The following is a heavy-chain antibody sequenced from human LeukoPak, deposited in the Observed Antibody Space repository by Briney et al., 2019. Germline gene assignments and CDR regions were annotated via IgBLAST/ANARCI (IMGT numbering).Heavy chain of an antibody. D-gene: IGHD6-6*01. J-gene: IGHJ6*03. Sequence: SSETLSLTCTVSGGSISSYYWSWIRQPPGKGLEWIGYIYYSGSTNYNPSLKSRVTISVDTSKNQFSLKLSSVTAADTAVYYCARERVLGYYYYMDVWGKGTTVTVSS. CDR2: IYYSGST. CDR1: GGSISSYY. V-gene: IGHV4-59*01. CDR3: ARERVLGYYYYMDV.